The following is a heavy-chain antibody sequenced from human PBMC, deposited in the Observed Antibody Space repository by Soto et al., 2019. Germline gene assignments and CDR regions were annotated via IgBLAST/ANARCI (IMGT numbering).Heavy chain of an antibody. Sequence: QVQLVQSGAEVKKPGSSVKVSCKASGGTFSSYAISWVRQAPGQGLEWMGGIIPIFGTADYAQKFQGRVTITAHESTSAAYMELSSLRSEYTAVYYCARDGGVYDYSPFDYWGQGTLVTVSS. CDR2: IIPIFGTA. CDR3: ARDGGVYDYSPFDY. V-gene: IGHV1-69*12. CDR1: GGTFSSYA. J-gene: IGHJ4*02. D-gene: IGHD4-4*01.